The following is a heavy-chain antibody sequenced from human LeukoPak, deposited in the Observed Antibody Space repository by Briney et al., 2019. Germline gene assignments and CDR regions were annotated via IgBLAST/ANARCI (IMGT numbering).Heavy chain of an antibody. V-gene: IGHV3-66*01. Sequence: GGSLRLSCAASGFTVSSNYMSWVRQAPGKGLEWVSDIYSGGSTYYADSVKGRFTISRDNSKNTLYLQMNSLRAEDTAVYYCARALFRRGFGLDYWGQGTLVTVSS. CDR2: IYSGGST. CDR1: GFTVSSNY. D-gene: IGHD3-10*01. J-gene: IGHJ4*02. CDR3: ARALFRRGFGLDY.